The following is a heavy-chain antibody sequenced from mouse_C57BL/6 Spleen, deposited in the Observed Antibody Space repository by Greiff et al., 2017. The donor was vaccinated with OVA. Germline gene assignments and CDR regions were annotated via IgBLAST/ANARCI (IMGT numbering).Heavy chain of an antibody. CDR2: IDPSDSYT. J-gene: IGHJ2*01. V-gene: IGHV1-69*01. CDR3: ARRRLSPYYFDY. CDR1: GYTFTSYW. D-gene: IGHD3-2*02. Sequence: VQLQQPGAELVMPGASVKLSCKASGYTFTSYWMHWVKQRPGQGLEWIGEIDPSDSYTNYNQKFKGKSTLTVDKSSSTAYMQLSSLTSEDSAVYYCARRRLSPYYFDYWGQGTTLTVSS.